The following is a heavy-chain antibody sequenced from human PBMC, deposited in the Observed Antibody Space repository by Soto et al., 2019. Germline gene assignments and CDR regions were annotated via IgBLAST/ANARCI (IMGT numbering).Heavy chain of an antibody. CDR3: AGLGQGSYYSRLNYYYGMDV. V-gene: IGHV3-53*01. Sequence: PGGSLRLSCAASGFTVSSNYMSWVRQAPGKGLEWVSVIYSGGSTYYADSVKGRFTISRDNSKNTLYLQMNSLRAEDTAVYYCAGLGQGSYYSRLNYYYGMDVWGQGTTVTVSS. J-gene: IGHJ6*02. CDR1: GFTVSSNY. CDR2: IYSGGST. D-gene: IGHD3-10*01.